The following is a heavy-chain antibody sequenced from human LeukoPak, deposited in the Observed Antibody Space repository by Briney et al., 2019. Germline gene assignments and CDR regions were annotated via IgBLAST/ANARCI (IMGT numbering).Heavy chain of an antibody. D-gene: IGHD2-8*02. CDR1: GFTFSSHS. V-gene: IGHV3-21*01. Sequence: PGGSLRLSCAASGFTFSSHSMDWVRQAPGKGLEWVSSITSSSSYIYYADSVKGRFTISRDNAKNSLYLQMNSLRAEDTAVYYCARDIPGSYTGVVGDFYSYGMDVWGQGTTVTVSS. J-gene: IGHJ6*02. CDR3: ARDIPGSYTGVVGDFYSYGMDV. CDR2: ITSSSSYI.